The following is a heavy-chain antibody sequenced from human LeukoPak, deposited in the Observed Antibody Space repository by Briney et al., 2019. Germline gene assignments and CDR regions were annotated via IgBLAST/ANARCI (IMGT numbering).Heavy chain of an antibody. CDR2: ISGSGGST. J-gene: IGHJ5*02. CDR1: GFTFSSYA. D-gene: IGHD6-19*01. Sequence: GGSLRLSCAASGFTFSSYAMSWVRQAPGKGLEWVSAISGSGGSTYYADSVKGWFTISRDNSKNTLYLQMNSLRAEDTAVYYCAKEAIRSSGWYRYYNWFDPWGQGTLVTVSS. V-gene: IGHV3-23*01. CDR3: AKEAIRSSGWYRYYNWFDP.